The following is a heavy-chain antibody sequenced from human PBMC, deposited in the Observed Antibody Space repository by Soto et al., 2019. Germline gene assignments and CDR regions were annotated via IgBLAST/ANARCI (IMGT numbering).Heavy chain of an antibody. V-gene: IGHV4-61*01. CDR3: ARVVPALYGYFDY. D-gene: IGHD2-2*01. CDR1: GGSVSSGSYY. Sequence: QVQLQESGPGLVKPSETLSLTCTVSGGSVSSGSYYWSWIRQPPGKGLEWIGYIYYSGSTNYNPSLKSRVTISVDTSKNQFSLKLSSVTAADTAVYYCARVVPALYGYFDYWGQGTLVTVSS. CDR2: IYYSGST. J-gene: IGHJ4*02.